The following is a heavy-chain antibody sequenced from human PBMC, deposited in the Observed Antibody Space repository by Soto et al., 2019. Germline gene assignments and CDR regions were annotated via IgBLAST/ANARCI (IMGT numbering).Heavy chain of an antibody. CDR2: ISGSGGSS. CDR1: GFTFSNYG. J-gene: IGHJ4*02. D-gene: IGHD3-22*01. Sequence: SGGSLRLSCAASGFTFSNYGMGWVRQAPGKGLEWVSSISGSGGSSYHADSVRGRITISRDNSKNTLFLQMNNLRAEDTAIYHCAGRGEVEVTGFVYWGQGTMVTVSS. V-gene: IGHV3-23*01. CDR3: AGRGEVEVTGFVY.